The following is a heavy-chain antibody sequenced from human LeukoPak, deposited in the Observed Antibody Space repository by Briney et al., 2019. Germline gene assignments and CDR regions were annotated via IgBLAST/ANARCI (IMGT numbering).Heavy chain of an antibody. CDR2: TYYRSKWLN. D-gene: IGHD2-2*02. Sequence: SQALSLTCAISGGSVSSQSAAWHWPTRSRSRGVEWLGRTYYRSKWLNDYAISVKSPITINPDTSKNQFSLQLKSVTPEDTAIYYCASFAADKPNDYWGQGTLVTVSS. CDR1: GGSVSSQSAA. V-gene: IGHV6-1*01. CDR3: ASFAADKPNDY. J-gene: IGHJ4*02.